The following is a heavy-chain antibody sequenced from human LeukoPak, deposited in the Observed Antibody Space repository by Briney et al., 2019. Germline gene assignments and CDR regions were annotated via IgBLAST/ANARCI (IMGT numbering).Heavy chain of an antibody. Sequence: GGSLRLSCAASGFTFSSYSMNWVRQAPGKGLEWVSYISSSSSTIYYADSVKGRFTISRDNAKNSLYLQMNSLRAEDTAVYYCARQAYSSSPDHDYWGQGTLVTVSS. D-gene: IGHD6-13*01. CDR3: ARQAYSSSPDHDY. CDR1: GFTFSSYS. J-gene: IGHJ4*02. CDR2: ISSSSSTI. V-gene: IGHV3-48*01.